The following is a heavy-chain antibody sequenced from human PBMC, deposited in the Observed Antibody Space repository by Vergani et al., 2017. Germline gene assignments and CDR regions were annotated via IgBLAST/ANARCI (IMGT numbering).Heavy chain of an antibody. J-gene: IGHJ6*03. Sequence: QVQLVQSGAEVKKPGASVKVSCKASGYTFTSYYMHWVRQAPGQGLEWMGIINPSGGSTSYAQKFQGRVTMTRDTSTSTVYMELSSLRSEDTAVYNCARSNTGGYSQFTYYMDVWGKGTTVTVSS. CDR2: INPSGGST. D-gene: IGHD4-23*01. CDR3: ARSNTGGYSQFTYYMDV. V-gene: IGHV1-46*01. CDR1: GYTFTSYY.